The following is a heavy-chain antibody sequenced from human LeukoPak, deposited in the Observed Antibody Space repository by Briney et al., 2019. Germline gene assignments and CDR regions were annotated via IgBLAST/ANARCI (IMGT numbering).Heavy chain of an antibody. CDR2: LYASGST. J-gene: IGHJ4*02. CDR1: GGSISNYY. Sequence: SETLSLTCTVSGGSISNYYWSWTRQPAGKGLEYIGRLYASGSTDYSPSLRSQLTMSLDTSKNQFSLKLTSVTAADTAIYYCARDGAATFSDYWGQGARVTVSS. CDR3: ARDGAATFSDY. V-gene: IGHV4-4*07. D-gene: IGHD1-26*01.